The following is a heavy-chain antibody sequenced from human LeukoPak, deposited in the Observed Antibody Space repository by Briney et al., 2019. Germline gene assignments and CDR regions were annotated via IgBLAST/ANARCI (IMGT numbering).Heavy chain of an antibody. J-gene: IGHJ6*03. CDR3: ARDKRWTYYYMDV. D-gene: IGHD3/OR15-3a*01. CDR1: GGSISSGSYY. CDR2: IYTSGST. Sequence: SETLSLTCTVSGGSISSGSYYWSWIRQPAGKGLEWIGRIYTSGSTNYNPSLRSRVTMSVDTSKNQFSLKLSSVTAADTAVYYCARDKRWTYYYMDVWGKGTTVTVSS. V-gene: IGHV4-61*02.